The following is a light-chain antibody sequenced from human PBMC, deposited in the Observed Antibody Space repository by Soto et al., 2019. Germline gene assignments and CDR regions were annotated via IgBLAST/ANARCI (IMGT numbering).Light chain of an antibody. J-gene: IGLJ1*01. Sequence: QSVLTQPASVSGSPGQSITIFCTGTSSDVGGYNYVSWYQQHPGKAPKLMIYEVSNRPSGVSNRFSGSKSGNTASLTISGLQAEDEADYYCSSYTSSGTLYVFGTGTKVTVL. CDR3: SSYTSSGTLYV. V-gene: IGLV2-14*01. CDR1: SSDVGGYNY. CDR2: EVS.